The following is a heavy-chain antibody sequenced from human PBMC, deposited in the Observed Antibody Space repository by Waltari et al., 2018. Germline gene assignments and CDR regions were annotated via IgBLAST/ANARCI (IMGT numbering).Heavy chain of an antibody. CDR3: AGDKY. Sequence: EVQLVESGGGLVQPGGSLRLSCVASGFTFSSNWMTWGRPAPGKGLEEVANINQEGSKKDYVDSVKGRFTISRDNAKNSLSLQMNSLRAEDTAVYYCAGDKYWGQGTLVTVSS. CDR1: GFTFSSNW. V-gene: IGHV3-7*01. CDR2: INQEGSKK. J-gene: IGHJ4*02.